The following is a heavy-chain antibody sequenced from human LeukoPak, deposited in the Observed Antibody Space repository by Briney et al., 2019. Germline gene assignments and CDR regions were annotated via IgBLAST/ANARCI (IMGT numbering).Heavy chain of an antibody. CDR2: IYTSGNT. CDR1: GDSITSYY. V-gene: IGHV4-4*07. D-gene: IGHD6-13*01. CDR3: ARGRGSSWYYFDY. J-gene: IGHJ4*02. Sequence: SETLSLTCTVSGDSITSYYWSWIRQSAEKGLEWIGRIYTSGNTNYNPSLKGRVTMTVDTSKNQFSLNLSSVTAADAAVYYCARGRGSSWYYFDYWGQGTLVTVSS.